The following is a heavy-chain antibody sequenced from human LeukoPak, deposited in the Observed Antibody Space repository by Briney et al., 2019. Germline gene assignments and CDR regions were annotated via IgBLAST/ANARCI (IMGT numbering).Heavy chain of an antibody. CDR3: AKDDYSGYARGAFDI. D-gene: IGHD5-12*01. CDR2: ISGSGGST. Sequence: GGPLRLSCAASGFTFSSYAMSWVRQAPGKGLEWVSPISGSGGSTYYADSVKGRFSISRDNSKNTLYLQINSLRAEDTAVYYCAKDDYSGYARGAFDIWGQGTMVTVSS. J-gene: IGHJ3*02. CDR1: GFTFSSYA. V-gene: IGHV3-23*01.